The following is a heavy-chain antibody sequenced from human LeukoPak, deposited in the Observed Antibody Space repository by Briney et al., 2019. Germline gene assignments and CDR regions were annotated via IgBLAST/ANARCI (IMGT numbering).Heavy chain of an antibody. CDR1: GGSISSDDYY. D-gene: IGHD3-16*01. CDR3: ARAVGGYHFDY. J-gene: IGHJ4*02. CDR2: IYYTGST. Sequence: PSQTLSLTCSVSGGSISSDDYYWSWPPQPPGKGLEWFRYIYYTGSTYYSPSLKSRVTISVDTSKNQFSLKLSSVTAADTAVYYCARAVGGYHFDYWGQGTLVTGSS. V-gene: IGHV4-30-4*01.